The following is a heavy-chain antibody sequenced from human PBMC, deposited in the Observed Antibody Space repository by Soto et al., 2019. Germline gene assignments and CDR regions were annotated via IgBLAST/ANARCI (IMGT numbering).Heavy chain of an antibody. V-gene: IGHV3-30*18. CDR3: AKAEQTTLRYFDWFQNGVDY. CDR2: ISYDGSNK. CDR1: GFTFSSYG. J-gene: IGHJ4*02. D-gene: IGHD3-9*01. Sequence: QVQLVESGGGVVQPGRSLRLSCAASGFTFSSYGMHWVRQAPGKGLEWVAVISYDGSNKYYADSVKGRFTISRDNSKNTLYLQMNSLRAEDTAVYYCAKAEQTTLRYFDWFQNGVDYWGQGTLVTVSS.